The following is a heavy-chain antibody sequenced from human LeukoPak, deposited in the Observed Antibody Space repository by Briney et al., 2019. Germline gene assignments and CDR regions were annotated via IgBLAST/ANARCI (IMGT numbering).Heavy chain of an antibody. V-gene: IGHV3-30*18. Sequence: PGRSLRLSCAASGFTFSSYGMHWVRQAPGKWLEWVAVISYDGSNKYYADSVKGRFTISRDNSKNSLYLQMNSLRAEDTAVYYCAKERGGIVGDTYFDCWGQGTLVTVSS. CDR2: ISYDGSNK. CDR3: AKERGGIVGDTYFDC. CDR1: GFTFSSYG. J-gene: IGHJ4*02. D-gene: IGHD1-26*01.